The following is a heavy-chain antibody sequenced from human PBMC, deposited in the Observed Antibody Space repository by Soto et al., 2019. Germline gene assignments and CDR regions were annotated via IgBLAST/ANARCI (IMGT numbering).Heavy chain of an antibody. J-gene: IGHJ6*02. V-gene: IGHV3-33*01. D-gene: IGHD4-4*01. CDR1: GFTFSNHG. CDR3: ARDGSNKPGFYYGMDV. Sequence: QVQLVASGGGVVQPGRSLRLSCEAFGFTFSNHGMHWVRQAPGKGLQWVASVWSDGSNRYYADSVKGRFTMSRDNSKKTLYLQMNKLRADDTAVYYCARDGSNKPGFYYGMDVWGQETTVSVSS. CDR2: VWSDGSNR.